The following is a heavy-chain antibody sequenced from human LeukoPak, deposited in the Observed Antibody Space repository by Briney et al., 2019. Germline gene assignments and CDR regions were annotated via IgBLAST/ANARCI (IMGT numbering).Heavy chain of an antibody. Sequence: GVSLRLSCAASGFTLSTFDMNWVRQAPGKGLEWVSSICTSSRYIYYRDSVKGRFTISRDDAKNSLYLQMNSLTVEDTAVYYCARADCSGSTCYLRHSWFDPWGQGTLFPVSS. CDR1: GFTLSTFD. D-gene: IGHD2-2*01. J-gene: IGHJ5*02. CDR2: ICTSSRYI. V-gene: IGHV3-21*06. CDR3: ARADCSGSTCYLRHSWFDP.